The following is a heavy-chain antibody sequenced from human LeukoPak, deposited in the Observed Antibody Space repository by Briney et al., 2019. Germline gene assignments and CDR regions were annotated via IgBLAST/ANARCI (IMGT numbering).Heavy chain of an antibody. Sequence: SQTLSLTCTVSGGSISSGGYNWSWIRQPPGKGLEWIGYIYHSGSTYYNPSLKSRVTISVDTSKNQFSLKLSSVTAADTAVYYCAITYYYDSSGTYAFDLWGQGTMVTVSS. CDR2: IYHSGST. CDR1: GGSISSGGYN. J-gene: IGHJ3*01. CDR3: AITYYYDSSGTYAFDL. V-gene: IGHV4-30-2*02. D-gene: IGHD3-22*01.